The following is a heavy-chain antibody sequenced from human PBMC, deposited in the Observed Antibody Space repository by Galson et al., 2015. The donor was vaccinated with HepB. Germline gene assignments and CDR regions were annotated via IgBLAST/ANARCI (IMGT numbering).Heavy chain of an antibody. D-gene: IGHD2-21*02. CDR1: GYTFTGYY. Sequence: SCKASGYTFTGYYMHWVRQAPGKGLEWVAVISYDGPDKYYADSVKGRFTISRDNSKNTVYLQMNSLRAEDTAVYYCAKGSVAATAIHYYSYGMDVWGQGTTVTVSS. CDR2: ISYDGPDK. J-gene: IGHJ6*02. V-gene: IGHV3-30*18. CDR3: AKGSVAATAIHYYSYGMDV.